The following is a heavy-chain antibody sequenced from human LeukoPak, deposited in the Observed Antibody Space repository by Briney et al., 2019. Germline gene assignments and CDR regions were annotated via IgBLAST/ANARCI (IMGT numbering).Heavy chain of an antibody. J-gene: IGHJ3*02. V-gene: IGHV4-59*01. D-gene: IGHD6-6*01. CDR3: ARERSSSGAFDI. CDR1: GGSISSYY. Sequence: SETLSLTCTVSGGSISSYYWGWIRQPPGKGLEWIGYIYYSGSTNYNPSLKSRVTISVDTSKNQFSLKLSSVTAADTAVYYCARERSSSGAFDIWGQGTMVTVS. CDR2: IYYSGST.